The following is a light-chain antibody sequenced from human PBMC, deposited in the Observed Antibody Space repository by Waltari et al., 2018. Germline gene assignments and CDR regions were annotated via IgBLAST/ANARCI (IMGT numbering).Light chain of an antibody. CDR1: QTITTY. J-gene: IGKJ4*01. Sequence: DIQMTQSPSSLSAAVGDRVTITCRASQTITTYLSWYQHKTGKAPKLLISAASNLQRGVPSRFTGSGSGTDFTLTINNVQAEDFGTYYCLQTYSSPPTFGGGTKVQIK. CDR2: AAS. V-gene: IGKV1-39*01. CDR3: LQTYSSPPT.